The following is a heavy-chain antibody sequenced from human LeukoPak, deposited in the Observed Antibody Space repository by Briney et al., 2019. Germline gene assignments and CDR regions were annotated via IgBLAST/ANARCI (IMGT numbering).Heavy chain of an antibody. Sequence: SETLSLSCTVSGGSISSGGYYWSWIRQHQGKGLEWIGNIYYSGSTYYNPSLKRRITISVDTAKNQFSLKLSSVTAADTAVYYCARGYKIDYDFWSGYPYYFDYWGQGTLVTVSS. V-gene: IGHV4-31*03. D-gene: IGHD3-3*01. CDR2: IYYSGST. J-gene: IGHJ4*02. CDR1: GGSISSGGYY. CDR3: ARGYKIDYDFWSGYPYYFDY.